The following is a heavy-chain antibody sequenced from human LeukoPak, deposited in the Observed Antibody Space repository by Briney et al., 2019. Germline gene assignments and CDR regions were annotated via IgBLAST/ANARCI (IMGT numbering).Heavy chain of an antibody. D-gene: IGHD3-22*01. Sequence: GGSLRLSCAASGFTLSDHAMHWVRQTPDKGLEWLAVISSDGSLTNYAESLKARFAISRDNSKNTLYLQMNSLRREDTAVYYCARSPYYYDSSLDYWGQGTLVTVSS. CDR2: ISSDGSLT. CDR1: GFTLSDHA. V-gene: IGHV3-30*09. CDR3: ARSPYYYDSSLDY. J-gene: IGHJ4*02.